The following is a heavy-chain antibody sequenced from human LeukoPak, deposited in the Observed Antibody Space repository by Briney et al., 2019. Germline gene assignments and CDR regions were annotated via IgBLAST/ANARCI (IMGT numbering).Heavy chain of an antibody. V-gene: IGHV3-30-3*01. CDR2: ISYDGSNK. D-gene: IGHD1-26*01. CDR1: GFTFSSYA. J-gene: IGHJ4*02. CDR3: ARDALYSGSYLRFDY. Sequence: GGSLRLSCAASGFTFSSYAMHWVRQAPGKGLEWVAVISYDGSNKYYADSVKGRFTISRDNSKNTLYLQMNSLRAEDTAVYYCARDALYSGSYLRFDYWGQATLVTVSS.